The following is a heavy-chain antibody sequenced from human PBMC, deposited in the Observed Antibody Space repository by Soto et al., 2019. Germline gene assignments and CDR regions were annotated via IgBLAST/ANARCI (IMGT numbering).Heavy chain of an antibody. V-gene: IGHV1-18*01. CDR2: IRAYNGNT. CDR1: GYTFTSYG. J-gene: IGHJ4*02. Sequence: ASVKVSCKASGYTFTSYGISWGRQAPGQGLEWMGWIRAYNGNTNYAQKLQGRVTMTTDTSTSTDYMELRRLRSDDTDVYYCATVVPAAMYFDYWGQGTLVTVSS. D-gene: IGHD2-2*01. CDR3: ATVVPAAMYFDY.